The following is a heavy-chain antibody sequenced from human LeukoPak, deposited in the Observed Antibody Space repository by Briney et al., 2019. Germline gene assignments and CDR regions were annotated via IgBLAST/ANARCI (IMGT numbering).Heavy chain of an antibody. V-gene: IGHV3-33*01. CDR3: ATYGDSRRRDWYFDL. CDR2: IWYVGSNK. J-gene: IGHJ2*01. CDR1: GFIFSSYV. Sequence: GGTLRLSCAASGFIFSSYVMHWVRQAPGKGLEWVAGIWYVGSNKFYADSVKGRFTISRDNSTNTLYLQMHSLTAEDTAVYYCATYGDSRRRDWYFDLWGRGTLVTVSS. D-gene: IGHD4-17*01.